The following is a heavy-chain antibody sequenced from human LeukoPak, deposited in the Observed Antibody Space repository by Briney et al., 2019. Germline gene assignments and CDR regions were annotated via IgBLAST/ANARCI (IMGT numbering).Heavy chain of an antibody. V-gene: IGHV3-53*01. CDR2: IYSGGST. J-gene: IGHJ4*02. CDR1: GFTVSSDY. D-gene: IGHD1-26*01. CDR3: ARLGGSYYFAY. Sequence: PGGSLRLSCAASGFTVSSDYMSWVRQAPGKGLEWVSFIYSGGSTYYADSVRGRFTISRDNSKSTLYLQMNSLRAEDTAVYYCARLGGSYYFAYWGQGTLVTVSS.